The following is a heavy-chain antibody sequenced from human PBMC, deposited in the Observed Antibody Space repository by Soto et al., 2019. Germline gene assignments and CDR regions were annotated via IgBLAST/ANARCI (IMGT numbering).Heavy chain of an antibody. CDR1: GFTFSSYA. Sequence: QVQLVESGGGVVQPGRSLRLSCAASGFTFSSYAMHWVRQAPGKGLEWVAVISYDGSNKYYADSVKGRFTISRDNSKXXXXXXXXXXXXXXXXXXXXXXXXXXXPALDYWGQGTLVTVSS. D-gene: IGHD2-2*01. CDR3: XXXXXXXPALDY. V-gene: IGHV3-30-3*01. CDR2: ISYDGSNK. J-gene: IGHJ4*02.